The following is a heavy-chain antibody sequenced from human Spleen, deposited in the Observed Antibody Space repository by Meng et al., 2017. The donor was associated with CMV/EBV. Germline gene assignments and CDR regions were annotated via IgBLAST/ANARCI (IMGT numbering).Heavy chain of an antibody. CDR1: GYRFTNYG. J-gene: IGHJ5*02. Sequence: ASVKVSCKASGYRFTNYGISWVRQAPGQGLEWMGWISGYNGNTKNAQRLQGRVTVTTDTSTSTAYMELRSLRSDDTAVYYCARDMALTYCSSTSCPPHGFDPWGQGTLVTVSS. V-gene: IGHV1-18*01. D-gene: IGHD2-2*01. CDR3: ARDMALTYCSSTSCPPHGFDP. CDR2: ISGYNGNT.